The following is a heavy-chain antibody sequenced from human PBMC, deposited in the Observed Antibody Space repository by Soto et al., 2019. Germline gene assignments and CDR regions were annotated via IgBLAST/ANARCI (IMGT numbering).Heavy chain of an antibody. D-gene: IGHD2-15*01. V-gene: IGHV4-34*01. CDR2: INHSGST. J-gene: IGHJ5*02. CDR1: GGSCSGYY. Sequence: PSETLSLTCAVYGGSCSGYYWSWIRQPPGKGLEWIGEINHSGSTNYNPSLKSRVTISVDTSKNQFSLKLSSVTAADTAVYYCARARGYCSGGSCYHPKGLEPWGQGTLVTVSS. CDR3: ARARGYCSGGSCYHPKGLEP.